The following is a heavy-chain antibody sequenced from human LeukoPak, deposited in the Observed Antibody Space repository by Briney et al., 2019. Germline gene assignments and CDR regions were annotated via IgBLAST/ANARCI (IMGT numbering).Heavy chain of an antibody. D-gene: IGHD3-10*01. V-gene: IGHV3-30*02. Sequence: PGGSLRLSCAASGFTFTYYGMHWVRQAPGKGLEWVAFIRYEGNEKYYADFVKGRFTISRDNSKNTLYLEMNSLRAEDTAVYYCAKDLMRDRWFGESWGQGTLVTVSS. J-gene: IGHJ5*02. CDR2: IRYEGNEK. CDR3: AKDLMRDRWFGES. CDR1: GFTFTYYG.